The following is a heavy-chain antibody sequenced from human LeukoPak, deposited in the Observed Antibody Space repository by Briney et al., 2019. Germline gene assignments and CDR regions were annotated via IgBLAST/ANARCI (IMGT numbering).Heavy chain of an antibody. J-gene: IGHJ4*02. V-gene: IGHV4-59*01. CDR1: GGSISSYY. Sequence: SETLSLTCTVSGGSISSYYWSWIRQPPGKGLEWIGYIYNSGSTNYNPSLKSRVTISVDTSKNQFSLKLSSVTAADTAVYYCARDVGATPGYFDYWGQGTLVTVSS. D-gene: IGHD1-26*01. CDR3: ARDVGATPGYFDY. CDR2: IYNSGST.